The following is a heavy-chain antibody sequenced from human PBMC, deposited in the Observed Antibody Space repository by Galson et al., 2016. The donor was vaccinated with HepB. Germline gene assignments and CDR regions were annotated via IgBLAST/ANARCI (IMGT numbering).Heavy chain of an antibody. V-gene: IGHV3-48*04. CDR2: VSSSSNTI. Sequence: SLRLSCAASGFTFSSYSMNWVRQAPGKGLEWISYVSSSSNTIMYADSVQGRFTISRDNAKNSLSLQMNSLRAEDTAVYYCAPLNPTGPVHWGQGTLVTVSS. D-gene: IGHD1-1*01. J-gene: IGHJ4*02. CDR3: APLNPTGPVH. CDR1: GFTFSSYS.